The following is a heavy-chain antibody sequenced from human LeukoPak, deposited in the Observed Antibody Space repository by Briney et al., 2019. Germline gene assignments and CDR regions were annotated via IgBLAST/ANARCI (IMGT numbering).Heavy chain of an antibody. CDR3: ARDRSPRSGYYYPTNYYYYGTDV. D-gene: IGHD3-22*01. V-gene: IGHV3-30-3*01. CDR1: GFTFSSYA. CDR2: ISYDGSNK. Sequence: PGRSLRLSCAASGFTFSSYAMHWVRQAPGKGLEWVAVISYDGSNKYYADSVKGRFTISRDNSKNTLYLQMNSLRAEDTAVYYCARDRSPRSGYYYPTNYYYYGTDVWGQGTTVTVSS. J-gene: IGHJ6*02.